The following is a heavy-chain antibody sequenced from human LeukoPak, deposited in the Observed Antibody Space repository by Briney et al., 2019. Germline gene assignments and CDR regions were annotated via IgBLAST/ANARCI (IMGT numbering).Heavy chain of an antibody. CDR1: GGSISSYY. CDR3: ARGGLRSHSGSHY. V-gene: IGHV4-59*01. J-gene: IGHJ4*02. D-gene: IGHD1-26*01. Sequence: SETLSLTCSVSGGSISSYYWSWIRQPPGKGLEWIGYIYYSGSTNYNPSLKSRVTISVDTSKNQFSLKLSSVTAADTAVYYCARGGLRSHSGSHYWGQGTLVTVSS. CDR2: IYYSGST.